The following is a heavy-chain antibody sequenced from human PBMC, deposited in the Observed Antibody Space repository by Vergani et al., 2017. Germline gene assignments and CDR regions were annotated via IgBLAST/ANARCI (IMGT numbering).Heavy chain of an antibody. CDR3: AREYWSSTSCFLDY. Sequence: QVQLQESGPGLVKPSETLSLTCTVSGGSISSYYWSWIRQPAGKGLEWIGRIYTSGSTNYNPSLKSRVTMSVDTSKNQFSLKLSSVTAADTAVYYCAREYWSSTSCFLDYWGQGTLVTVSS. D-gene: IGHD2-2*01. J-gene: IGHJ4*02. CDR2: IYTSGST. CDR1: GGSISSYY. V-gene: IGHV4-4*07.